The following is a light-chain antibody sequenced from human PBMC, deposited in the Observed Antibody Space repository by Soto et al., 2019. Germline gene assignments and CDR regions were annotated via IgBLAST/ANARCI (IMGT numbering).Light chain of an antibody. CDR2: KAS. CDR1: QSISSW. J-gene: IGKJ3*01. Sequence: DIQMTQSPSTLSASVGDRVTITCRASQSISSWLAWYQQKPGKAPKLLIYKASSLESGAPSKFSGSGSGTEFTLTISSLQPDDFATYYCQHYNSYPFTFGPGTKVDIK. CDR3: QHYNSYPFT. V-gene: IGKV1-5*03.